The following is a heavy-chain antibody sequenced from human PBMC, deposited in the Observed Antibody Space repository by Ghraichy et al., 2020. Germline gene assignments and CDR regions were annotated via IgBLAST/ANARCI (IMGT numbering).Heavy chain of an antibody. D-gene: IGHD6-6*01. CDR3: ARTYSSSLRPTNYYYGMDV. CDR1: GYTFTSYA. V-gene: IGHV1-3*01. CDR2: INAGNGNT. Sequence: ASVKVSCKASGYTFTSYAMHWVRQAPGQRLEWMGWINAGNGNTKYSQKFQGRVTITRDPSASTAYMELSSLRSEDTAVYYCARTYSSSLRPTNYYYGMDVWGQGTTVTVSS. J-gene: IGHJ6*02.